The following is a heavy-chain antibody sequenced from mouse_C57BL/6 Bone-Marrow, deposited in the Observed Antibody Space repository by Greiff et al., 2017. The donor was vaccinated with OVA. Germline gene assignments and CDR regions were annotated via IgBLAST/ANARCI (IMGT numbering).Heavy chain of an antibody. J-gene: IGHJ3*01. CDR2: IDPSDSYT. D-gene: IGHD2-3*01. V-gene: IGHV1-69*01. CDR1: GYTFTSYW. Sequence: QVQLQQPGAELVMPGASVKLSCKASGYTFTSYWMHWVKQRPGQGLEWIGEIDPSDSYTNYNQKFKGKSTLTVDQSSSTAYMQLSSLTSEDSAVYYCARDGYYEAWFAYWGQGTLVTVSA. CDR3: ARDGYYEAWFAY.